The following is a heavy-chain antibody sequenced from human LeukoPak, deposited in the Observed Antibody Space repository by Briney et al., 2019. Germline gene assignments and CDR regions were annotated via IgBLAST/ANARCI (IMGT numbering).Heavy chain of an antibody. CDR1: GFTFSSYA. Sequence: GGSLRLSCAASGFTFSSYAMHWVRQAPGKGLEWVAVISYDGSNKYYAGSVKGRFTISRDNSKNTLYLQMNSLRAEDTAVYYCARDGYKFDYWGQGTLVTVSS. D-gene: IGHD1-14*01. V-gene: IGHV3-30*04. CDR2: ISYDGSNK. CDR3: ARDGYKFDY. J-gene: IGHJ4*02.